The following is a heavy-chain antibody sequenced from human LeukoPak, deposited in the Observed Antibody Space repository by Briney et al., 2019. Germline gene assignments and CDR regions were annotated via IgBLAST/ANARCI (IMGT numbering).Heavy chain of an antibody. CDR1: GFTFSSYG. J-gene: IGHJ4*02. Sequence: GRSLRLSCAASGFTFSSYGMHWVRQAPGKGLEWVAVIWYDGSNKYYADSVKGRFTISRDDAKNSLYLQMNSLRAEDTALYYCARSDCSGGSCHKYYFDYWGQGTLVTVSS. V-gene: IGHV3-33*01. D-gene: IGHD2-15*01. CDR3: ARSDCSGGSCHKYYFDY. CDR2: IWYDGSNK.